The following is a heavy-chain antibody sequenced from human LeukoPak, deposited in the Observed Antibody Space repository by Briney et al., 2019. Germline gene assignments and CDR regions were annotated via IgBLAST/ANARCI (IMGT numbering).Heavy chain of an antibody. V-gene: IGHV1-69*05. J-gene: IGHJ5*02. CDR3: AREISSSWYNLPYNWFDP. CDR2: IIPIFGTA. CDR1: GGTFSSYA. D-gene: IGHD6-13*01. Sequence: SVKVSCKASGGTFSSYAISWVRQAPGQGLEWMGRIIPIFGTANYAQKFQGRVTITTDESKSTAYMELSSLRSEDTAVYYCAREISSSWYNLPYNWFDPWGQGTLVTVSS.